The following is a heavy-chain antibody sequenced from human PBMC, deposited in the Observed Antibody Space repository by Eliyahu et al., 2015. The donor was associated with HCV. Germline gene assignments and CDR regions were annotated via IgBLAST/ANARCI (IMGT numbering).Heavy chain of an antibody. Sequence: EVQLVESGGGLVQPGGSLRLSCAASGFTFSSYEMNWVRQAPGKGLEWVSYISSSGSTIYYADSVKGRFTISRDNAKNSLYLQMNSLRAEDTAVYYCARVDASGWGELDLWGRGTLVTVSS. CDR1: GFTFSSYE. CDR2: ISSSGSTI. CDR3: ARVDASGWGELDL. V-gene: IGHV3-48*03. J-gene: IGHJ2*01. D-gene: IGHD3-10*01.